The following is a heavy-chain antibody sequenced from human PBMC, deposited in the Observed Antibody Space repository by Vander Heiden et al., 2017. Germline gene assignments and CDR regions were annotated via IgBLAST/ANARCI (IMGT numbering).Heavy chain of an antibody. CDR3: ARSSGYDFDY. V-gene: IGHV4-34*01. CDR2: INHSGST. J-gene: IGHJ4*02. Sequence: QVQLQQWGAGLLKPSETLSLTCAVYGGSFSGYYWSRLRQPPGKGLEWIGEINHSGSTNYNPSLKSRVTISVDTSKNQFSLKLSSVTAADTAVYYCARSSGYDFDYWGQGTLVTVSS. CDR1: GGSFSGYY. D-gene: IGHD5-12*01.